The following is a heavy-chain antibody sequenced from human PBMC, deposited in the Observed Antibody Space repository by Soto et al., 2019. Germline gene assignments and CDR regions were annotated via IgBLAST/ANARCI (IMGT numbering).Heavy chain of an antibody. CDR2: VNGGDVNT. J-gene: IGHJ3*02. CDR3: ARSSGWYALDI. V-gene: IGHV1-3*01. CDR1: GYTFSTFA. Sequence: QVQLVQSGAEVKKPGASVKISCKASGYTFSTFAIHWVRQAPGQRPEWMGWVNGGDVNTRFSQNFQGRVTLTGDASATTAYMELSSLGSEDTAVYYCARSSGWYALDIWGQGAIVSVSS. D-gene: IGHD6-19*01.